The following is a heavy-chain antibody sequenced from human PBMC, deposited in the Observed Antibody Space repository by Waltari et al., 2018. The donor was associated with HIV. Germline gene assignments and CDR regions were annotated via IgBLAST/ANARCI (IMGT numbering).Heavy chain of an antibody. V-gene: IGHV4-39*07. D-gene: IGHD4-17*01. CDR1: GGSISSSNYY. CDR3: ARDPGLYGDYGY. CDR2: MDYGGRT. J-gene: IGHJ4*02. Sequence: QLQLQESGPGLVKPSETLSLTCTVSGGSISSSNYYWGWIRQPPGKGLEWIGSMDYGGRTDEKPSRESRVTKLEDTSKNQFSLKLSAVTAAETAVYYCARDPGLYGDYGYWGQGTLVTVSS.